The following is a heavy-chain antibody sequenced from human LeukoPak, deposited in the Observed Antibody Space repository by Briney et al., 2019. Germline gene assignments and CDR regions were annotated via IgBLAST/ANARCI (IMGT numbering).Heavy chain of an antibody. D-gene: IGHD2-15*01. J-gene: IGHJ4*02. CDR2: ISGVGGST. Sequence: GGSLRLSCAASGFTFSSYAMSWFRQAPGKGLEWVSAISGVGGSTYYADSVKGRFTISRDNSKNTLYLQMNRLRAEDTAVYYCAKFAVVPSWYFDYWGQGTLVTVSS. CDR1: GFTFSSYA. V-gene: IGHV3-23*01. CDR3: AKFAVVPSWYFDY.